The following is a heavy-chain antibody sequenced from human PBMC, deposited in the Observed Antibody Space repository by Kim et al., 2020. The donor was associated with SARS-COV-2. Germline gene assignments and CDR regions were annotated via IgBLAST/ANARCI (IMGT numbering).Heavy chain of an antibody. CDR3: ARADIVVVADAFDI. V-gene: IGHV4-4*02. CDR1: GGSISSSNW. Sequence: SETLSLTCAVSGGSISSSNWWSWVRQPPGKGLEWIGEIYHSGSTNYNPSLKSRVTISVDKSKNQFSLKLSSVTAADTAVYYCARADIVVVADAFDIWGQGTMVTVSS. CDR2: IYHSGST. D-gene: IGHD2-2*01. J-gene: IGHJ3*02.